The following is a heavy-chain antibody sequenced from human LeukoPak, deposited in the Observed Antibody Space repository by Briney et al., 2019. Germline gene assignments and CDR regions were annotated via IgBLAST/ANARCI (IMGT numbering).Heavy chain of an antibody. D-gene: IGHD3-3*01. J-gene: IGHJ4*02. V-gene: IGHV3-21*01. Sequence: GGSLRLSCAASGFTFSSYAMHWVRQAPGKGLEWVSSISSSSSYIYYADSVKGRFTISRDNAKNSLYLQMNSLRAEDTAVYYCARDRVRSLEWLLDGNFDYWGQGTLVTVSS. CDR3: ARDRVRSLEWLLDGNFDY. CDR1: GFTFSSYA. CDR2: ISSSSSYI.